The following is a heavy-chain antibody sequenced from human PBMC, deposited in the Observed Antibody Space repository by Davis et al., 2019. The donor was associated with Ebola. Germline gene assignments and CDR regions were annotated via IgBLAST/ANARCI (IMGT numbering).Heavy chain of an antibody. V-gene: IGHV1-69*13. CDR2: IIPIFGTA. D-gene: IGHD3-3*01. CDR3: ARDRRYDFWSAANLDY. Sequence: SVKVSCKASGGTFSSYAISWVRQAPGQGLEWMGGIIPIFGTANYAQKFQGRVTITADESTSTAYMELSSLRSEDTAVYYCARDRRYDFWSAANLDYWGQGTLVTVSS. CDR1: GGTFSSYA. J-gene: IGHJ4*02.